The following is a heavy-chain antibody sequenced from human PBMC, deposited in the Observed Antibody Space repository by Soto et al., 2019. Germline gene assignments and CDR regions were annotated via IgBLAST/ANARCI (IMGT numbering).Heavy chain of an antibody. Sequence: QVQLQESGPGLVKPSETLSLTCTVSGGSVSSGSYYWSWIRQPPGKGLKWIGYIYYSGSTNYNPSLKSRVTISVDTSKNQFSLMLSSVTAADTAVYYCARSAWNYVRYWGQGTLVTVSS. CDR2: IYYSGST. J-gene: IGHJ4*02. CDR3: ARSAWNYVRY. D-gene: IGHD1-7*01. CDR1: GGSVSSGSYY. V-gene: IGHV4-61*01.